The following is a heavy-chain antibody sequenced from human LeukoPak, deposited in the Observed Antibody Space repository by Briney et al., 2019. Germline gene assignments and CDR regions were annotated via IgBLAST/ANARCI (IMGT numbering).Heavy chain of an antibody. V-gene: IGHV3-23*01. CDR1: GFTFSSYA. D-gene: IGHD2-15*01. Sequence: PGGSLRLSCAASGFTFSSYAMSWVRQAPGKGLEWVSAISGCGGSTYYADSVKGRFTISRDNSKNTLYLQMNSLRAGDTAVYYCAKVSGSGGTKYQPFDYWDQGTLVTVSS. CDR3: AKVSGSGGTKYQPFDY. J-gene: IGHJ4*02. CDR2: ISGCGGST.